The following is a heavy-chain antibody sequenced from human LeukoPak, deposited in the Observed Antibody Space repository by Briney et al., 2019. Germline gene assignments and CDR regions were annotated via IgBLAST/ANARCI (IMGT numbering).Heavy chain of an antibody. D-gene: IGHD3-10*01. CDR3: ARGARGSGTASDY. Sequence: PGGSLRLFCAASGFTFSSYWMSWVRQAPGKGLEWVANIKQDGSEKYYVDSVKGRFTISRDNAKNSLYLQMNSLRAEDTAVYYCARGARGSGTASDYWGQGTLVTVSS. J-gene: IGHJ4*02. V-gene: IGHV3-7*01. CDR2: IKQDGSEK. CDR1: GFTFSSYW.